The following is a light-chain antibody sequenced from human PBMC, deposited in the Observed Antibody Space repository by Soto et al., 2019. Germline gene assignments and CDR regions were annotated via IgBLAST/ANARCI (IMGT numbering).Light chain of an antibody. V-gene: IGLV2-14*03. CDR2: DVS. Sequence: QSALTQPASVSGSPGQSIAISCTGTSSDVGSDYNYVSWYQQHPGKAPKLMVYDVSTRPSGVSNRFSGSKSGTTASLTISGLQAEDVADYYYCSYTSISTYVFGTGTKVTVL. J-gene: IGLJ1*01. CDR3: CSYTSISTYV. CDR1: SSDVGSDYNY.